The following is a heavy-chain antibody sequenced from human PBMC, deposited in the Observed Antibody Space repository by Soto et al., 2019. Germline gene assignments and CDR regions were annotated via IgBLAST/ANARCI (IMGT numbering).Heavy chain of an antibody. V-gene: IGHV1-24*01. D-gene: IGHD3-22*01. J-gene: IGHJ4*02. CDR2: FDPEDGET. Sequence: QVPLVQSGAEVKKPGASVKVSCKVSGYTLTELSMHWVRQAPGKGLEWMGGFDPEDGETSYAQNFQGRVTMTEDTTTDTAYMELSSLRSEDTAVYYCATGATQYYYDSSGYYHYWGQGTLVTVSS. CDR1: GYTLTELS. CDR3: ATGATQYYYDSSGYYHY.